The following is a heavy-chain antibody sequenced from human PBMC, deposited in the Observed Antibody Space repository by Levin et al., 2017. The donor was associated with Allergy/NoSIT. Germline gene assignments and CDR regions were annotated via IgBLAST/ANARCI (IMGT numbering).Heavy chain of an antibody. D-gene: IGHD1-26*01. CDR3: ARDGLGATRDSGFDY. CDR2: IYSGGST. CDR1: GFTVSSNY. Sequence: PGGSLRLSCAASGFTVSSNYMSWVRQAPGKGLEWVSVIYSGGSTYYADSVKGRFTISRDNSKNTLYLQMNSLRAEDTAVYYCARDGLGATRDSGFDYWGQGTLVTVSS. V-gene: IGHV3-53*01. J-gene: IGHJ4*02.